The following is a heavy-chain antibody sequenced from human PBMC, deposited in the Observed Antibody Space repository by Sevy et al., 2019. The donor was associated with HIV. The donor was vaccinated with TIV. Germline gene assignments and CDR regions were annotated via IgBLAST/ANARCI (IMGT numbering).Heavy chain of an antibody. CDR2: IYHSGNT. V-gene: IGHV4-38-2*02. CDR3: ARDVGDNYFYYGMDV. CDR1: GYSITSGYY. Sequence: SETLSLTCAVSGYSITSGYYWGWIRQPPGKGLEWIGNIYHSGNTYYNSSLKSRVTISVDTSKNQFSLKLTSVTAADTAVYYCARDVGDNYFYYGMDVWGQGITVTVSS. J-gene: IGHJ6*02.